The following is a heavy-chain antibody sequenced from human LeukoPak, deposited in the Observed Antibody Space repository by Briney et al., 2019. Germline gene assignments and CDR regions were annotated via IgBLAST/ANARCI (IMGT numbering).Heavy chain of an antibody. D-gene: IGHD1-26*01. CDR1: GGSFSSYY. Sequence: PSETLSLTCTVSGGSFSSYYWNWIRQPPGKGLELIGYIYYSGSTNYNPSLKSRVAISVDTSKNQFSLKLSSVTAADTAVYYCARDSGSYRFDYWGQGTLVTVSS. J-gene: IGHJ4*02. CDR2: IYYSGST. CDR3: ARDSGSYRFDY. V-gene: IGHV4-59*01.